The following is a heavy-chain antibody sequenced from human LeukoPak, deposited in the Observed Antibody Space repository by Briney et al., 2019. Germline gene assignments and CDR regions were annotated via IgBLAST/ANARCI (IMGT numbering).Heavy chain of an antibody. V-gene: IGHV4-34*01. Sequence: ETLSLTCGVYGGSFSGYYWSWIRQPPGKGLQWIGEINHSGSTNYNPTLKSRVTISVDTSKNQFSLKLNSVTAADTAVYYCARGYCATTSCHSLIFDYWGQGTLVSDSS. J-gene: IGHJ4*02. D-gene: IGHD2-2*01. CDR2: INHSGST. CDR3: ARGYCATTSCHSLIFDY. CDR1: GGSFSGYY.